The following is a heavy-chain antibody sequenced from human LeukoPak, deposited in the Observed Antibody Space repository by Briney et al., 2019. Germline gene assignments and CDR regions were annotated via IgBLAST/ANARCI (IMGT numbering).Heavy chain of an antibody. CDR3: ARPYSSSSPWDWFDP. CDR1: GYTFTSYY. Sequence: GASMKVSCKASGYTFTSYYMHWARQAPGQGLEWMGIINPSGGSTSYAQKFQGRVTMTRDTSTSTVYMELSSLRSEDTAVYYCARPYSSSSPWDWFDPWGQGTLVTVSS. J-gene: IGHJ5*02. CDR2: INPSGGST. V-gene: IGHV1-46*01. D-gene: IGHD6-6*01.